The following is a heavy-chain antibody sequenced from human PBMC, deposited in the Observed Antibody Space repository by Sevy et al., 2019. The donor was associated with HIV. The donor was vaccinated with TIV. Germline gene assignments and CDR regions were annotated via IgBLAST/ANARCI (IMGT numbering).Heavy chain of an antibody. CDR2: IFPSGGS. CDR1: GGSIRSGRYY. Sequence: SEILSLTCTVSGGSIRSGRYYRTWIRQPAGKGLEWIGRIFPSGGSNFNPSMMSRVSMSIDTSKKQLSRRLTSVTAAGTAVYYCARAEGDGAKYGYFDSWGPGTLVTVSS. J-gene: IGHJ4*02. CDR3: ARAEGDGAKYGYFDS. V-gene: IGHV4-61*02. D-gene: IGHD4-17*01.